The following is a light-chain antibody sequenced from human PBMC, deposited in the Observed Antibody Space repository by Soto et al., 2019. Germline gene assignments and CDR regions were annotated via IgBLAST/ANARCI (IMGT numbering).Light chain of an antibody. V-gene: IGLV1-40*01. Sequence: QAVVTQPPSVSGAPGQTVTISCIGTSSNIGAGYDVHWYQQLAGTAPKLLIFGNNNRPSGVPDRFSASKTGTSASLAITGLQAEDEADYYCQSYDSSLTALYVFGTGTKVTVL. CDR3: QSYDSSLTALYV. CDR2: GNN. CDR1: SSNIGAGYD. J-gene: IGLJ1*01.